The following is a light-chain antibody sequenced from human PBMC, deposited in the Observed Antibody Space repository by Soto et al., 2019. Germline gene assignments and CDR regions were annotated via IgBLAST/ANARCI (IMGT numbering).Light chain of an antibody. CDR2: GAS. CDR1: QSVNNN. CDR3: QQYNNLPPDT. J-gene: IGKJ2*01. Sequence: EIILTQSPASLSVSPGERATLSCRASQSVNNNLAWYQQKPGQAPRLLIYGASTRATGIPGRFRGSGSGTEFILTITSLQSEDFAVYFCQQYNNLPPDTFGQGTKLEIK. V-gene: IGKV3-15*01.